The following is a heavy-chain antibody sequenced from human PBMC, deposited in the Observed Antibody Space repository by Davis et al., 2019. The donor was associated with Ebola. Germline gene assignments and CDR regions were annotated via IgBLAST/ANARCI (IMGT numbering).Heavy chain of an antibody. CDR3: ARGWRWFGIDP. Sequence: MPSETLSLTCTVSGGSISSGDYYWSWIRQPPGKGLEWIGYIYYSGSTYYNPSLKSRVTISLDTSKNQFSLKLSSVTAADTAVYYCARGWRWFGIDPWGQGTLVTVSS. D-gene: IGHD3-10*01. CDR2: IYYSGST. CDR1: GGSISSGDYY. J-gene: IGHJ5*02. V-gene: IGHV4-30-4*01.